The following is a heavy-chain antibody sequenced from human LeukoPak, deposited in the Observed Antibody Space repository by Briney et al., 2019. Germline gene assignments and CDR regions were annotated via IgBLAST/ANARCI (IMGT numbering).Heavy chain of an antibody. CDR3: ARGMDNGGQLFDY. J-gene: IGHJ4*02. Sequence: TSETLSLTCTVSGGSISSGGYYWSWIRQHPGKGLEWIGYIYYSGSTYYNPFLKSRVTISVDTSKNQFSLRLSSVTAADTAVYYCARGMDNGGQLFDYWGQGTLVTVSS. CDR1: GGSISSGGYY. CDR2: IYYSGST. D-gene: IGHD4-23*01. V-gene: IGHV4-31*03.